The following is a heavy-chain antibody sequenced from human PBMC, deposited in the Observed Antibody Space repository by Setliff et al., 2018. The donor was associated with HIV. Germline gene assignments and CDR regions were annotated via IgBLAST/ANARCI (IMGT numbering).Heavy chain of an antibody. D-gene: IGHD2-15*01. CDR2: ISNDGSNK. J-gene: IGHJ4*02. CDR3: TPLDY. Sequence: SCAASGSTFSRSAVHWVRQAPGKGLEWVAVISNDGSNKFYADSVKGRFTISRDNSKNTVYLQMNSLRTEDTALYYCTPLDYWGQGTLVTVSS. CDR1: GSTFSRSA. V-gene: IGHV3-30*01.